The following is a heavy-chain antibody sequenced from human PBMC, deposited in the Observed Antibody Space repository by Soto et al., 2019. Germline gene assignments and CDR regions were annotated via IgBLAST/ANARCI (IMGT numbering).Heavy chain of an antibody. D-gene: IGHD6-19*01. CDR3: ASDGGGWYVRWFDP. Sequence: PSDTLSLTFTASPATTISYYWSWVRQPPGKGLEWIGYFYCGGRTNYNPPLKSRVSISVDTSKIQFSLKLSFVTGADTAVYYCASDGGGWYVRWFDPWGRGTLVTVSS. CDR1: PATTISYY. CDR2: FYCGGRT. J-gene: IGHJ5*02. V-gene: IGHV4-59*01.